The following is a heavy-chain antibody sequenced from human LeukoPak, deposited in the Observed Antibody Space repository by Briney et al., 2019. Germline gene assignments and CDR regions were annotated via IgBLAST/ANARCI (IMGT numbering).Heavy chain of an antibody. CDR2: IYTSGST. J-gene: IGHJ4*02. D-gene: IGHD3-9*01. V-gene: IGHV4-61*02. CDR1: GGSISSGSYY. CDR3: ASAYYDILGGHFDY. Sequence: PSETLSLTCTVSGGSISSGSYYWSWIRQPAGKGLEWIGRIYTSGSTNYNPSLKSRVTISVDTSKNQFSLKVTSVTAADTAVYYCASAYYDILGGHFDYWGQGTLVTVSS.